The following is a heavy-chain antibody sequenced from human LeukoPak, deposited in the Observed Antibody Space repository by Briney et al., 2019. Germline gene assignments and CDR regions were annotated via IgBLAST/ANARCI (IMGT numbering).Heavy chain of an antibody. CDR3: ARSRGLQRNLETDY. D-gene: IGHD5-12*01. V-gene: IGHV3-30-3*01. CDR2: ISYDGSNK. J-gene: IGHJ4*02. Sequence: PGGSLRLSCAASGFTFSSYAMHWVRQAPGKGLEWVAVISYDGSNKYYADSVKGRFTISRDNSKNTLYLQMNSLRAEDTAVYYCARSRGLQRNLETDYWGQGTLVTVSS. CDR1: GFTFSSYA.